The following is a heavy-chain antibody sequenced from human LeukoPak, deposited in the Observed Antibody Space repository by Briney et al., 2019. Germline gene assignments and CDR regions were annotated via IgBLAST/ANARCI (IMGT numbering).Heavy chain of an antibody. CDR1: GYTFTSYD. V-gene: IGHV1-8*02. CDR3: ARGDPGYNLDY. J-gene: IGHJ4*02. Sequence: GASVKVSCKASGYTFTSYDISWVRQAPGQGLEWMGWMSPNSGDTGYAQKFQGRVTMTRDTSTSTVYMELSSLRSEDTAVYYCARGDPGYNLDYWGQGTLVTVSS. CDR2: MSPNSGDT. D-gene: IGHD5-24*01.